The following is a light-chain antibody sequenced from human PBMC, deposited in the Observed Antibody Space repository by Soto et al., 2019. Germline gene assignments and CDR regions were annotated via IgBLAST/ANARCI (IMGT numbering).Light chain of an antibody. CDR3: GPWDSSLSAAV. J-gene: IGLJ2*01. Sequence: QSSLAQPPSVSAAPGQKVTISFSGSSSYIGNNYVSWYQQLPGTAPKLLIYDNNKRSSGIPDRFSGSKSGTSATLGITGLQTGDEADYYCGPWDSSLSAAVFGGGPK. CDR1: SSYIGNNY. V-gene: IGLV1-51*01. CDR2: DNN.